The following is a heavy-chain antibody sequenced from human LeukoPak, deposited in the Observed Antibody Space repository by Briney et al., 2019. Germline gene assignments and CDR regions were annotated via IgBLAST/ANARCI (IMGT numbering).Heavy chain of an antibody. D-gene: IGHD2-2*01. J-gene: IGHJ4*02. CDR2: INHSGST. V-gene: IGHV4-34*01. CDR1: GGSFSGYY. Sequence: SETQSLTCAVYGGSFSGYYWSWIRQPPGKGLEWIGEINHSGSTNYNPSLKSRVTISVDTSKNQFSLKLSSVTAADTAVYYCAAAAMSSRIDYWGQGTLVTVSS. CDR3: AAAAMSSRIDY.